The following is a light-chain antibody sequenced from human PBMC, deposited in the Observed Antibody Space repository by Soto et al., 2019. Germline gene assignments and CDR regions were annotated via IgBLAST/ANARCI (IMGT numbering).Light chain of an antibody. CDR1: QSISNY. CDR3: QQSYSTLVT. CDR2: ATF. Sequence: DIQMTQSPSSLSASLGDRVTITCRASQSISNYLSWYQQKPGKAPKLLIHATFRLQTGVPSRFSGNGSGTDFTRTISSLQPEDFATYYCQQSYSTLVTFGGGTTVEIK. V-gene: IGKV1-39*01. J-gene: IGKJ4*01.